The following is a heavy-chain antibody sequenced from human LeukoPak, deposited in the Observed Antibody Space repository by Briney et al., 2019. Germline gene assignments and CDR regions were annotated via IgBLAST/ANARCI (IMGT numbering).Heavy chain of an antibody. V-gene: IGHV3-30*02. CDR2: IRYDGSNK. CDR3: AKETIGQQLADY. J-gene: IGHJ4*02. Sequence: PGGSLRLSCAASGFTFSSYGMHWVRQAPGKGLEWVAFIRYDGSNKCYADSAKGRFTISRDNSKNTLYLQMNSLRAEDTAVYYCAKETIGQQLADYWGQGTLVTVSS. CDR1: GFTFSSYG. D-gene: IGHD6-13*01.